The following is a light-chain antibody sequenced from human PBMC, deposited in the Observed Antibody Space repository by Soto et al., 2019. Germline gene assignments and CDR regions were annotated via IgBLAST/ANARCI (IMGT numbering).Light chain of an antibody. V-gene: IGKV1-5*03. CDR3: QQYHGGLT. J-gene: IGKJ1*01. CDR2: KAS. CDR1: QSISIF. Sequence: IQMNQSPSTLSASVGDRVTITCRASQSISIFLAWYQQKPGEAPSLLIYKASTLQSGVPSRFSGSGSGTEFTLTIGSLQSDDFATYYCQQYHGGLTFGQGTKVETK.